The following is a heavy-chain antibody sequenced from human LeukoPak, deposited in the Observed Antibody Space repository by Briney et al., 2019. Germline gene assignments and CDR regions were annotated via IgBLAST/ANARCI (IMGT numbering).Heavy chain of an antibody. D-gene: IGHD2-21*02. Sequence: ASVKVSCKASGYTFTSYGISWVRQAPGQGLEWMGWISAYNGNTNYAQKLQGRVTMTTDTSTSTAYMELRSLRSDDTAVYYCARDLLAYCGGDCYFPFDYWGQGTLVTVSS. J-gene: IGHJ4*02. CDR3: ARDLLAYCGGDCYFPFDY. CDR2: ISAYNGNT. CDR1: GYTFTSYG. V-gene: IGHV1-18*01.